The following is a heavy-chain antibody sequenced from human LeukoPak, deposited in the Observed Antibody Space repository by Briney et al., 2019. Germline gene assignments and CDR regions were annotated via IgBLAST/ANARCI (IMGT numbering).Heavy chain of an antibody. J-gene: IGHJ4*02. D-gene: IGHD1-14*01. CDR3: ARDSYNNVDF. Sequence: GGSLRLSCAASGFTFSSYAMHWVRQAPGKGLEWVAVISYDGSNKYYADAVKGRFTVSRDNGKNTLYLQMNSLRDEDTAVYYCARDSYNNVDFWGQGTLVTVSS. CDR1: GFTFSSYA. V-gene: IGHV3-30-3*01. CDR2: ISYDGSNK.